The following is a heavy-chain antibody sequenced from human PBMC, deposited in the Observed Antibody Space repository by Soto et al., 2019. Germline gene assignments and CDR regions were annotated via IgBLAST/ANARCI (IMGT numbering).Heavy chain of an antibody. J-gene: IGHJ4*02. Sequence: QVHLQESGPGLVKPSGTLSLTCTVSGASIRGHYWSWIRQPPGKEPEWIGYIYDSGITHYNPSLVXXLPXSVDSSKDQFSLKLTSATVADTAIYYCARLNYYDSLYYFDYWGPGTLVTVSS. CDR2: IYDSGIT. CDR1: GASIRGHY. D-gene: IGHD3-22*01. V-gene: IGHV4-4*08. CDR3: ARLNYYDSLYYFDY.